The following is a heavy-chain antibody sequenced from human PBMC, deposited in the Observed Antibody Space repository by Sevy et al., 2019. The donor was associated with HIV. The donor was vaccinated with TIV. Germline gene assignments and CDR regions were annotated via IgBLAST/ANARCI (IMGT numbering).Heavy chain of an antibody. Sequence: GGPLRLSCAASGFTFSSYSMNWVRQAPGKGLEWVSSISSSSSYIYYADSVKGRFTISRDNAKNSLYLQMNSLRAEDTAVYYCASITMVRGAFDYWGQGTLVTVSS. J-gene: IGHJ4*02. CDR2: ISSSSSYI. CDR1: GFTFSSYS. D-gene: IGHD3-10*01. V-gene: IGHV3-21*01. CDR3: ASITMVRGAFDY.